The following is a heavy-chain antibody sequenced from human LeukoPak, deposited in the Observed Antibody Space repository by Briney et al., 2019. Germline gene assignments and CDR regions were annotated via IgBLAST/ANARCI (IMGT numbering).Heavy chain of an antibody. V-gene: IGHV1-2*02. D-gene: IGHD3-16*01. Sequence: ASVKVSCKASGYTLTDHYLHWVRQAPGQGLEWMRWINVYTGGTNYAQEFQGRVTMTRDTSIDTAYMEMSSLRSDDTAIYYCARGGRVKVPVMAVFWFDPWGQGTLVTVSS. CDR2: INVYTGGT. CDR3: ARGGRVKVPVMAVFWFDP. J-gene: IGHJ5*02. CDR1: GYTLTDHY.